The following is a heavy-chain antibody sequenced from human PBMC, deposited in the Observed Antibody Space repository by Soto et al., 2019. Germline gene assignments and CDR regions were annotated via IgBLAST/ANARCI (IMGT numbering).Heavy chain of an antibody. J-gene: IGHJ4*02. Sequence: SVKVSCKASGGTFSSYTISWVRQAPGQGLEWMGRIIPILGIANYAQKFQGRVTITADKSTSTAYMELSSLRSEDTAVYYCASGEPAAMIPFDYWGQGTLVTVSS. V-gene: IGHV1-69*02. CDR2: IIPILGIA. CDR1: GGTFSSYT. CDR3: ASGEPAAMIPFDY. D-gene: IGHD2-2*01.